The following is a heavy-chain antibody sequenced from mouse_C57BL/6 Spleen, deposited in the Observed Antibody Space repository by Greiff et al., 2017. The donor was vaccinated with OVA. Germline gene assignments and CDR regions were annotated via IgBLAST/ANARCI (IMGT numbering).Heavy chain of an antibody. V-gene: IGHV7-3*01. CDR2: SRNKANGYTT. CDR1: GFTFTDYY. D-gene: IGHD2-12*01. CDR3: ARLRRGYYYAMDY. J-gene: IGHJ4*01. Sequence: EVKLMESGGGLVQPGGSLSLSCAASGFTFTDYYMSWVRQPPVKALEWLGFSRNKANGYTTEYSASVKSRFTISRDNSQSILYLQMNALRAEDSATYYCARLRRGYYYAMDYWGQGTSVTVSS.